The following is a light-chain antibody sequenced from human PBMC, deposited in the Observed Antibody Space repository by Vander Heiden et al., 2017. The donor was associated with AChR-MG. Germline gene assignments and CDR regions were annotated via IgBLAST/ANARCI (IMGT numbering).Light chain of an antibody. V-gene: IGLV3-19*01. CDR1: SLRSYY. Sequence: SSELTQDPAVSVALGQTVRLTCQGDSLRSYYASWYQQKPGQAPVLVIYGKNNRPSGIPDRFSGSSSGNTASLTITGAQAEDEADYYCNSRDSSGNHHYVFGTGTKV. CDR3: NSRDSSGNHHYV. CDR2: GKN. J-gene: IGLJ1*01.